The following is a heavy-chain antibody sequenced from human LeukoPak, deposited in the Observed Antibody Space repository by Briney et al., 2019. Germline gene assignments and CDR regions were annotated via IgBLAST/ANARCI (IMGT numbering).Heavy chain of an antibody. CDR1: GFTFSSYG. CDR2: IRYDGSNK. Sequence: GGSLRLSCAASGFTFSSYGMHWVRRAPGKGLEWVAFIRYDGSNKYYADSVKGRFTISRDNSKNTLYLQMNSLRAEDTAVYYCAKDFTRRDAFDIWGQGTMVTVSS. V-gene: IGHV3-30*02. CDR3: AKDFTRRDAFDI. J-gene: IGHJ3*02.